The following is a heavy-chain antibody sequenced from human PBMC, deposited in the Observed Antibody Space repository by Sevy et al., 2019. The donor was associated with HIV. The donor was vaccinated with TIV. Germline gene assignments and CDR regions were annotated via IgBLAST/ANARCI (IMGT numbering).Heavy chain of an antibody. J-gene: IGHJ6*02. V-gene: IGHV3-23*01. D-gene: IGHD2-2*01. CDR2: INGKGRST. Sequence: GGSLRLSCAASGFTFSGYAMNWVRQAPGKGLEWVSAINGKGRSTHYADSVEGRFTISRDNSKNTLDLEMNSLRAEDTAVYYWAKTINSGGGVVPTANYYYYGLDVWGQGTTVTVSS. CDR3: AKTINSGGGVVPTANYYYYGLDV. CDR1: GFTFSGYA.